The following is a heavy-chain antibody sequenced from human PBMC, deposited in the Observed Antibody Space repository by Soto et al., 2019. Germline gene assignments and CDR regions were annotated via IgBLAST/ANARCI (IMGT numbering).Heavy chain of an antibody. CDR2: ISGSGGST. V-gene: IGHV3-23*01. D-gene: IGHD2-15*01. CDR1: GFTFSSYA. Sequence: GGSLRLSCAASGFTFSSYAMSWVRQAPGKGLEWVSAISGSGGSTYYADSVKGRFTISRDNSKNTLYLQMNSLRAEDTAVYYFAKDGDCSGGSCYSSFDYWGQGTLVTVSS. J-gene: IGHJ4*02. CDR3: AKDGDCSGGSCYSSFDY.